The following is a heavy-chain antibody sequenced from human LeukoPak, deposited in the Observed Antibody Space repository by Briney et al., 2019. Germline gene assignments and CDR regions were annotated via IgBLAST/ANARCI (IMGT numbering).Heavy chain of an antibody. V-gene: IGHV3-33*01. CDR1: GFSLSIYA. J-gene: IGHJ3*02. CDR3: AFEIGRSQGAFDI. CDR2: IWNDGSDE. Sequence: GGSLRLSCAASGFSLSIYAMHWVRQTPGKGLEWVAAIWNDGSDENYADSVKGRFAISSDNSKNTLYLQMNSLRAEDSAVYYCAFEIGRSQGAFDIWGQGTMITVSS. D-gene: IGHD1-26*01.